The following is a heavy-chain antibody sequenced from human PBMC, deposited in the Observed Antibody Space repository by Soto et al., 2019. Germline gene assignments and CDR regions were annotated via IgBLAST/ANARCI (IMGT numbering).Heavy chain of an antibody. D-gene: IGHD6-19*01. J-gene: IGHJ4*02. Sequence: PSETLSLTCTVSGGSVSSYYWSWIRQPPGKGLEWIGSIYYSGSTYYNPSLKSRVTISVDTSKNQFSLKLSSVTAADTAVYYCARGNPVAGTGYWGQGTLVTVSS. CDR1: GGSVSSYY. CDR3: ARGNPVAGTGY. CDR2: IYYSGST. V-gene: IGHV4-59*05.